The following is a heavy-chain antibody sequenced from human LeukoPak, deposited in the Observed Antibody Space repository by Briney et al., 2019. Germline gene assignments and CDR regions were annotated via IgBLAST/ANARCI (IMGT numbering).Heavy chain of an antibody. CDR2: IYSGGST. V-gene: IGHV3-53*04. Sequence: GGSLRLSCAASGFTVSSNYMSWVRQAPGKGLEWVSVIYSGGSTYYADSVKGRFTISRHNSKNTLYLQMNSLRAEDTAVYYCARFDSNTLLGGWYFDLWGRGTLVTVSS. CDR3: ARFDSNTLLGGWYFDL. CDR1: GFTVSSNY. J-gene: IGHJ2*01. D-gene: IGHD4-11*01.